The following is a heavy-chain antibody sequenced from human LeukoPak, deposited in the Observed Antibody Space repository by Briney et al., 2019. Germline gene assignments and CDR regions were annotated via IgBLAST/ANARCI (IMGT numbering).Heavy chain of an antibody. V-gene: IGHV5-51*01. CDR1: GYSFTSYW. J-gene: IGHJ4*02. CDR3: ARRGYCSGGSCYNGDY. CDR2: IYPGDSDT. D-gene: IGHD2-15*01. Sequence: GESLKISCKGSGYSFTSYWIGWVRQMPGKGLEWMGIIYPGDSDTRYSPSFQGQVTISADKSISTAYLQWSGLKASDTAMYYCARRGYCSGGSCYNGDYWGQGTLVTVSS.